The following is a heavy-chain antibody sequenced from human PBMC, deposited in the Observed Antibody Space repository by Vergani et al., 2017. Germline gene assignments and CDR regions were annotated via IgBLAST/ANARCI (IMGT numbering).Heavy chain of an antibody. Sequence: QVQLQESGPGLVKPSQTLSLTCAVSGGSITSGDYSWSWIRQPPGKGLEWIGYIYHSGNNYYNPSLRSRVTTSVDRSKNQFSLKLSSVPAADTAVYYCARVTDWNYGEGAFDIWGQGTMVTVSS. CDR3: ARVTDWNYGEGAFDI. J-gene: IGHJ3*02. V-gene: IGHV4-30-2*01. D-gene: IGHD1-7*01. CDR2: IYHSGNN. CDR1: GGSITSGDYS.